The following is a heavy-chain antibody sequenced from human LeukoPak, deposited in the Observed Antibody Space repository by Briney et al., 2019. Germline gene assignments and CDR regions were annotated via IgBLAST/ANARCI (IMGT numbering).Heavy chain of an antibody. Sequence: SETLSLTCTVSGGSISSYSWSWIRQPPGKGLEWIGYIYYSGSTNYNPSLKSRVTISVDTSKNQFSLKLSSVTAADTAVYYCAREGADAFDIWGQGTMVTVSS. D-gene: IGHD1-26*01. CDR3: AREGADAFDI. V-gene: IGHV4-59*01. J-gene: IGHJ3*02. CDR1: GGSISSYS. CDR2: IYYSGST.